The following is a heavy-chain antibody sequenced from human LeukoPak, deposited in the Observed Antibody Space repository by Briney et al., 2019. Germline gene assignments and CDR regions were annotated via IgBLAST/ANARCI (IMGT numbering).Heavy chain of an antibody. CDR2: ISSSSSYI. CDR3: ARDQEYYYDSSGY. V-gene: IGHV3-21*01. CDR1: GFTFSSYS. Sequence: GGSLRLSCAASGFTFSSYSMNWVRQAPGKGLGWVSSISSSSSYIYYADSVKGRFTISRDNAKNSLYLQMNSLRAEDTAVYYCARDQEYYYDSSGYWGQGTLVTVSS. J-gene: IGHJ4*02. D-gene: IGHD3-22*01.